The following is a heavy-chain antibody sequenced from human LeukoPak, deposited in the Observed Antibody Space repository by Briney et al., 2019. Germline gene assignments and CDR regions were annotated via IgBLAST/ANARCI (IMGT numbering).Heavy chain of an antibody. V-gene: IGHV3-21*01. J-gene: IGHJ4*02. Sequence: GGPLRLFCVASGYTFSSFSINWVRQAPGKGREWVSSISVRSNYIYYADSVRGRFSISRDEARDSLFLPMNSLRAEDTAVYYCVRLRRNSDTSGYYYYYDFWGQGTLVTVSS. CDR3: VRLRRNSDTSGYYYYYDF. D-gene: IGHD3-22*01. CDR2: ISVRSNYI. CDR1: GYTFSSFS.